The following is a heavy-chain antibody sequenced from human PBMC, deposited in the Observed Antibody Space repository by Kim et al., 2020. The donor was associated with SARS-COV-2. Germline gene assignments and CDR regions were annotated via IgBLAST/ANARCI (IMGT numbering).Heavy chain of an antibody. Sequence: AAPVKGRLTISRDDSKNTLYLQMNSLKTEDTAVYYCTTLCSSTSCYTFDYWGQGTLVTVSS. D-gene: IGHD2-2*02. CDR3: TTLCSSTSCYTFDY. J-gene: IGHJ4*02. V-gene: IGHV3-15*01.